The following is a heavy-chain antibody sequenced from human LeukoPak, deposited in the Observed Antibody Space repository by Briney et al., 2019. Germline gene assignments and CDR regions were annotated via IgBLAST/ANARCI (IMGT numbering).Heavy chain of an antibody. CDR2: INPSVGVT. D-gene: IGHD3-22*01. J-gene: IGHJ5*02. V-gene: IGHV1-46*01. CDR3: ARPSSPVAGQWLRGDFGP. Sequence: ASVKVSCKTSGYTFTNYYLHWVRQTPGQGLEWMGMINPSVGVTTYAPKFQGRASMTRDTSTITVYMELKSLISEDTAVYYCARPSSPVAGQWLRGDFGPWGQGTLVTVSS. CDR1: GYTFTNYY.